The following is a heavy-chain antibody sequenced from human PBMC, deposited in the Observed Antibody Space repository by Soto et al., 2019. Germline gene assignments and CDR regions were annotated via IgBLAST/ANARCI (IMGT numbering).Heavy chain of an antibody. CDR3: ARGLLVDAFDI. CDR1: GGTFSSYT. Sequence: QVQLVQSGAEVKKPGSSVKVSCKASGGTFSSYTISWVRQAPGQGLEWMGRIIPILGIANYAQKFQGRVTITADKSTSKAYMELSSLRSEDTAVYYCARGLLVDAFDIWGQGTMVTVSS. V-gene: IGHV1-69*02. CDR2: IIPILGIA. J-gene: IGHJ3*02. D-gene: IGHD2-8*02.